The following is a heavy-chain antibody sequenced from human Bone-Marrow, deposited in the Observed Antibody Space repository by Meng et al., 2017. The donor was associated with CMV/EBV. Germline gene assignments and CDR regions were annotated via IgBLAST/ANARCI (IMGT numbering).Heavy chain of an antibody. D-gene: IGHD6-19*01. J-gene: IGHJ4*02. CDR3: ARDLHGGWSLDY. CDR2: VEGSDTLI. V-gene: IGHV1-46*01. CDR1: GYTFTSRN. Sequence: ASVKVSCKASGYTFTSRNIHWVRQAPGQGLEGMGIVEGSDTLITYAQKFKGRSTMTWDTSTSTVYLEVNSLRAEDTAIYCCARDLHGGWSLDYWGQGTRVTVSS.